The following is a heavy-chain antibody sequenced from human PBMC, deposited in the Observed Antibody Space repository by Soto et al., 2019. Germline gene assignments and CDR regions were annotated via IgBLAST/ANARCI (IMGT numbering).Heavy chain of an antibody. Sequence: SVKVSCKASGFTFTSSAVQWVRQARGQRLEWIGWIVVGSGNTNYAQKFQERVTITRDMSTSTAYMELSSLRSEDTAVYYCAATFDYASGDDAFDIWGQGKMVTVSS. J-gene: IGHJ3*02. CDR2: IVVGSGNT. D-gene: IGHD3-9*01. CDR1: GFTFTSSA. CDR3: AATFDYASGDDAFDI. V-gene: IGHV1-58*01.